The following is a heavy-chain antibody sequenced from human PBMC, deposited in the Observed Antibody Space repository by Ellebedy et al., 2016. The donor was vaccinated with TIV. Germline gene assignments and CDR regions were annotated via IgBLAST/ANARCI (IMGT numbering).Heavy chain of an antibody. CDR3: AREQYCRGLSCNFNYDS. J-gene: IGHJ4*02. V-gene: IGHV4-38-2*02. CDR2: MFHSGST. CDR1: HFAIRGGYY. Sequence: SETLSLXCSVSHFAIRGGYYWGWIRQTPGKGLEWIGSMFHSGSTYYNPSLRSRVTMSVDSSKNHLSLNLSSVTAADTAVYYCAREQYCRGLSCNFNYDSWGQGLLVTVSS. D-gene: IGHD2-2*01.